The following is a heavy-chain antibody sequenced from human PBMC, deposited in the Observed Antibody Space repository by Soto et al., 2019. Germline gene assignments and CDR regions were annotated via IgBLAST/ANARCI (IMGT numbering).Heavy chain of an antibody. CDR1: GYTFTSYA. CDR3: ARGSNGVCYE. J-gene: IGHJ4*02. CDR2: INAGNGNT. D-gene: IGHD2-8*01. Sequence: QVQLVQSGAEVKKPGASVKVSCKASGYTFTSYAMHWVRQAPGQRLEWMGWINAGNGNTKYSQKFQGRVTITRDTYASTAYMELSSLRSEDTAVDCCARGSNGVCYEWGQGTLVTVSS. V-gene: IGHV1-3*01.